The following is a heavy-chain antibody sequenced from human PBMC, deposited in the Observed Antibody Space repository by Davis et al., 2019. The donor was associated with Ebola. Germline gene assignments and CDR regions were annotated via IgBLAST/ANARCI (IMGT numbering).Heavy chain of an antibody. CDR2: ISSSSSYI. CDR1: GFTFNTYV. J-gene: IGHJ4*02. D-gene: IGHD2-15*01. V-gene: IGHV3-21*01. Sequence: GESLKISCAASGFTFNTYVIHWVRQAPGKGLEWVSSISSSSSYIYYADSVKGRFTISRDNAKNSLYLQMNSLRAEDTAVYYCAKDRYCSGGSCSLDYWGQGTPVTVSS. CDR3: AKDRYCSGGSCSLDY.